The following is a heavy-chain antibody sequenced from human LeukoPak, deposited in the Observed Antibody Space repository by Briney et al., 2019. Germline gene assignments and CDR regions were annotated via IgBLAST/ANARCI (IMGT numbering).Heavy chain of an antibody. CDR1: GGSISSSSYY. CDR2: IYYSGST. V-gene: IGHV4-61*01. CDR3: ARLVVVTAIFSAFDI. D-gene: IGHD2-21*02. Sequence: SETLSLTCTVSGGSISSSSYYWSWIRQPPGKGLEWIGYIYYSGSTNYNPSLKSRVTISVDTSKNQFSLKLSSVTAADTAVYYCARLVVVTAIFSAFDIWGQGTMVTVSS. J-gene: IGHJ3*02.